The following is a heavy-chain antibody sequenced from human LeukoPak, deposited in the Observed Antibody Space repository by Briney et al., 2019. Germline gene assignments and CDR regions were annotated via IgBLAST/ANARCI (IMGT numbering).Heavy chain of an antibody. V-gene: IGHV3-66*01. CDR3: ARVIRELLWFGELLRGGYYYYMDV. CDR1: GFTVSSNY. CDR2: IYSGGST. J-gene: IGHJ6*03. D-gene: IGHD3-10*01. Sequence: GGSLRLSCAASGFTVSSNYMSWVRQAPGKGLEWVSVIYSGGSTYYADSVKGRFTISRDNSKNTLYLQMNSLRAEDTAVYYCARVIRELLWFGELLRGGYYYYMDVWGKGTTVTISS.